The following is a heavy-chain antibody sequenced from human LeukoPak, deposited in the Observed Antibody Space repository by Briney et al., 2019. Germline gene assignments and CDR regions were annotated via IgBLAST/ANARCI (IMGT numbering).Heavy chain of an antibody. V-gene: IGHV1-69*04. CDR3: ASVVDTAISYYYGMDV. D-gene: IGHD5-18*01. CDR2: IIPILGIA. Sequence: SVKVFCKASGGTFSSYAISWVRLAPGQGLEWMGRIIPILGIANYAQKFQGRVTITADKSTSTAYMELSSLRSEDTAVYYCASVVDTAISYYYGMDVWGQGTTVTVSS. CDR1: GGTFSSYA. J-gene: IGHJ6*02.